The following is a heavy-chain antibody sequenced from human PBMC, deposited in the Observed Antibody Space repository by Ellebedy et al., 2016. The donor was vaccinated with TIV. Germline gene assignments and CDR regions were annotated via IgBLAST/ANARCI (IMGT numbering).Heavy chain of an antibody. V-gene: IGHV1-18*04. D-gene: IGHD3-22*01. Sequence: AASVKVSCKASGYTFSSNGISWVRQAPGQGLEWMGWISGYNDKTNYAQKLQGRVTMTTDTSTSTAYMELRSLRSDDTAVYYCATSKLYLDTSGYFDYWGQGTLVTVSS. CDR2: ISGYNDKT. CDR1: GYTFSSNG. CDR3: ATSKLYLDTSGYFDY. J-gene: IGHJ4*02.